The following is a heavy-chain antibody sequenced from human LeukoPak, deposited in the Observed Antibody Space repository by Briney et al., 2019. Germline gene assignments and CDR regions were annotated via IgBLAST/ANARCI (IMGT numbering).Heavy chain of an antibody. V-gene: IGHV4-34*01. CDR3: ARAALGYCSGGSCRNDAFDI. D-gene: IGHD2-15*01. J-gene: IGHJ3*02. Sequence: PSETLSLTCAVYGGSFSGYYWSWIRQPPGKGLEWIGEINHSGSTNYNPFLKSRVTITVDTSKNQFSLKLSSVTAADTAVYYCARAALGYCSGGSCRNDAFDIWGQGTMVTVSS. CDR2: INHSGST. CDR1: GGSFSGYY.